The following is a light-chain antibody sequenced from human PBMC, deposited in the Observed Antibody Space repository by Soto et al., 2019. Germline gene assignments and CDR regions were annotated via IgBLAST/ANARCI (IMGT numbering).Light chain of an antibody. V-gene: IGKV1-5*01. Sequence: DIQMTQSPSSLSASVGDRVTITCRASQSISSWLAWYQQKPGKAPKLLIYDASSLESGVPSRFSVSGSGTEFTLTISSLQPEDFATYYCLQHNSDPRTFGQGTKADIK. J-gene: IGKJ1*01. CDR3: LQHNSDPRT. CDR1: QSISSW. CDR2: DAS.